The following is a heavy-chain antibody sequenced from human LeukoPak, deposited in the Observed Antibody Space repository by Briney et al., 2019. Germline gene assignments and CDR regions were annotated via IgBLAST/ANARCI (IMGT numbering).Heavy chain of an antibody. CDR3: AKDQITMVRGVIDRDWFDP. D-gene: IGHD3-10*01. CDR2: ISGSGGST. Sequence: GGSLRLSCAASGFTFSGCAMSWVRQAPGKGLEWVSAISGSGGSTYYADSVKGRFTISRDNSKNTLYLQMNSLRAEDTAVYYCAKDQITMVRGVIDRDWFDPWGQGTLVTVSS. J-gene: IGHJ5*02. CDR1: GFTFSGCA. V-gene: IGHV3-23*01.